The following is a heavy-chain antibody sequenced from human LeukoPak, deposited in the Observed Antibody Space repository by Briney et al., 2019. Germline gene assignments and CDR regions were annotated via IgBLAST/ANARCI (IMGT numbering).Heavy chain of an antibody. CDR3: AKSRSVGARWDLFDY. V-gene: IGHV3-66*01. D-gene: IGHD1-26*01. Sequence: GGSLRLSCAASGFTVSSNYMSWVRQAPGKGLEWVSVIYSGGSTYYADSVRGRFTISRDNSKNTLYLQMNSLRAEDTAVYYCAKSRSVGARWDLFDYWGQGTLVTVSS. CDR2: IYSGGST. CDR1: GFTVSSNY. J-gene: IGHJ4*02.